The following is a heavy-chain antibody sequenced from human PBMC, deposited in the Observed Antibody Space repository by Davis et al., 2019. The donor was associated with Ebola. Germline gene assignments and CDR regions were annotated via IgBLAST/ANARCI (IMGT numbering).Heavy chain of an antibody. J-gene: IGHJ4*02. CDR3: ARGQLAFDY. V-gene: IGHV3-7*03. CDR1: GFTLSSNW. CDR2: IKQDGTVE. D-gene: IGHD1-1*01. Sequence: PGGSLRLSCAASGFTLSSNWMSWVRQAPGKGLEWVANIKQDGTVEHYLDSVKGRFTISRDNAKNSLFLQMNSLRAEDTAFYYCARGQLAFDYWGQGILVTVSS.